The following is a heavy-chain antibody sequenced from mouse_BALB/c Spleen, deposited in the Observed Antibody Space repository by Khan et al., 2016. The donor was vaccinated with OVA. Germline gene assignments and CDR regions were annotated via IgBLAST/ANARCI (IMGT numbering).Heavy chain of an antibody. Sequence: EVQLQESGPGLVKPSQSLSLTCSVTGYSITSGYFWNWIRQFPGNNLEWMGYIRYDGNSNYYPSLKNRISISRDTSRNQFFLKLTSVPPEDTATYYSARGGSSGPAWFTNWGQGTLVTVSA. CDR1: GYSITSGYF. CDR2: IRYDGNS. V-gene: IGHV3-6*02. D-gene: IGHD3-1*01. J-gene: IGHJ3*01. CDR3: ARGGSSGPAWFTN.